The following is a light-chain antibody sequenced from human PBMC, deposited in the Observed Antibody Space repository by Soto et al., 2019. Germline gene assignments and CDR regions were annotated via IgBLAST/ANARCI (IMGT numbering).Light chain of an antibody. J-gene: IGKJ1*01. CDR3: QQYGSSRT. CDR1: QSISYS. CDR2: GAS. Sequence: EVVLTQSPATLSLSPGERATLSCRASQSISYSLAWYQQKPGQAPRLLIYGASSRATGIPDRFSGSGSGTDFTLTISRLEPEDFAVYYCQQYGSSRTFGQGTKVDIK. V-gene: IGKV3-20*01.